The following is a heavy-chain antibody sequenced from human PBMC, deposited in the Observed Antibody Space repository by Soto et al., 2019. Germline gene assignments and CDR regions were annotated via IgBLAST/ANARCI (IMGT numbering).Heavy chain of an antibody. CDR3: ARGRSPGGLRYFDWFPGTDDAFDI. CDR1: GGSISSGGYY. J-gene: IGHJ3*02. Sequence: QVQLQESGPGLVKPSETLSLTCTVSGGSISSGGYYWSWIRQHPGKGLEWIGYIYYSGSTYYNPSLKCRVTISVDTSKNHFSLKLSSVTAADTAVYYCARGRSPGGLRYFDWFPGTDDAFDIWGQGTMVTVSS. D-gene: IGHD3-9*01. V-gene: IGHV4-31*03. CDR2: IYYSGST.